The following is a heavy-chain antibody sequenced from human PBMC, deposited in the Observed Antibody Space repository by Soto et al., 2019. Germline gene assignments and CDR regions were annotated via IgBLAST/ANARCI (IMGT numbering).Heavy chain of an antibody. CDR1: GGTFSSYA. Sequence: GASVKVSCKASGGTFSSYAIIWVRQAPGQGLEWMGGIIPIFGTANYAQKFQGRVTITADESTSTAYMELSSLRSEDTAVYYCARDGTFEALFDPWGQGTLVTVS. D-gene: IGHD3-9*01. J-gene: IGHJ5*02. CDR3: ARDGTFEALFDP. V-gene: IGHV1-69*13. CDR2: IIPIFGTA.